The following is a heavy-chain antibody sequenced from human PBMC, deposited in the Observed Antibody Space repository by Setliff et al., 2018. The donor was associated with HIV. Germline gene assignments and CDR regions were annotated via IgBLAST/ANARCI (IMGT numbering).Heavy chain of an antibody. CDR2: IYYNGNT. CDR3: AREIYGGNSRPFDY. Sequence: SETLSLTCTVSGGSITGYFWNWIWQSPGKGLEWIGYIYYNGNTNYNPTLNSRGTISVDTSKNQFSLKLTSVTAADTAAYYCAREIYGGNSRPFDYWGQGTQVTVSS. J-gene: IGHJ4*02. D-gene: IGHD4-17*01. V-gene: IGHV4-59*01. CDR1: GGSITGYF.